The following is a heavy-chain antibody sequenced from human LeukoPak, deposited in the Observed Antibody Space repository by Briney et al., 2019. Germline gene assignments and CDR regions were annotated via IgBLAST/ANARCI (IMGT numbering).Heavy chain of an antibody. V-gene: IGHV3-33*01. Sequence: PGGSLRLSCAASGFTFSSYGMHWVRQAPGKGLEWVAVIWYDGSNKYYADSVKGRFTISRDNSKNTLYLQMNSLRAEDTAVYYCARDRKRYSSAAGYFDYWGQGTLVTVSS. D-gene: IGHD6-19*01. CDR1: GFTFSSYG. CDR3: ARDRKRYSSAAGYFDY. J-gene: IGHJ4*02. CDR2: IWYDGSNK.